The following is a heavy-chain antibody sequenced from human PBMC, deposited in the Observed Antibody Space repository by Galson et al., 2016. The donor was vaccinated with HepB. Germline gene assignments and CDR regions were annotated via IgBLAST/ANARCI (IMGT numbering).Heavy chain of an antibody. V-gene: IGHV4-4*02. CDR1: GGSISSDNW. CDR2: IYHTGTT. CDR3: ARGSGDIVVVTARGAFDI. Sequence: ETLSLTCAVSGGSISSDNWWSWVRQPPGKGLEWIGEIYHTGTTYYIPSLKSRVTISVDKSKNQFSLRLRSVTAADTAVYYCARGSGDIVVVTARGAFDIWGQGTMVTVSS. J-gene: IGHJ3*02. D-gene: IGHD2-21*02.